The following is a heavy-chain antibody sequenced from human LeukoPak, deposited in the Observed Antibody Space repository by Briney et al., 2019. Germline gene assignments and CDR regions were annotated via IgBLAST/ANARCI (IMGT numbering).Heavy chain of an antibody. J-gene: IGHJ6*03. D-gene: IGHD5-18*01. CDR1: GGSISSYY. Sequence: SGTLSLTCTVSGGSISSYYWSWIRQPPGKGLEWIGYIYYSGSTNYNPSLKSRVTISVDTSKNQFSLKLSPVTAADTAVYYCARGVGSGYSYYYYYYYMDVWGKGTTVTISS. CDR3: ARGVGSGYSYYYYYYYMDV. CDR2: IYYSGST. V-gene: IGHV4-59*01.